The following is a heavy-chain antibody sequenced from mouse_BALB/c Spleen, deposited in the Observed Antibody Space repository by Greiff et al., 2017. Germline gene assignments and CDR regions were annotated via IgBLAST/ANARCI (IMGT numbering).Heavy chain of an antibody. J-gene: IGHJ3*01. V-gene: IGHV1S81*02. CDR2: IYPGSGST. D-gene: IGHD2-14*01. Sequence: VQLQQPGAELVKPGASVKLSCKASGYTFTSYWMHWVKQRTGQGLEWIGEIYPGSGSTYYNEKFKGKATLTADKSSNTAYMQLSSLTSEDSAVYFCARGGDYRYALYWGQGTLVTVSA. CDR1: GYTFTSYW. CDR3: ARGGDYRYALY.